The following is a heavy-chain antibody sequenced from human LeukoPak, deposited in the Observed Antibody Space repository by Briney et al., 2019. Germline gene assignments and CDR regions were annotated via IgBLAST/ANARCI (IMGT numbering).Heavy chain of an antibody. J-gene: IGHJ6*02. CDR1: GYTFTSYD. CDR2: VNPNSGNT. V-gene: IGHV1-8*01. Sequence: ASVTVSCKASGYTFTSYDINWVRQATGQGLEWMGWVNPNSGNTGYAQKFQGRVTMTRNTSISTAYMELSSLRSEDTAVYYCARKDGDYYYYYGMDVWGQGTTVTVSS. D-gene: IGHD4-17*01. CDR3: ARKDGDYYYYYGMDV.